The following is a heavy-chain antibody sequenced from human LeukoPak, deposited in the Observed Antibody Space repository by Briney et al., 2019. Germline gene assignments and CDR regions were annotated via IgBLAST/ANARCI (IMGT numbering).Heavy chain of an antibody. D-gene: IGHD6-19*01. J-gene: IGHJ4*02. CDR1: GYTFTDFY. CDR3: ARGGGGFYSSPDY. V-gene: IGHV1-2*02. Sequence: GASVKVSCKASGYTFTDFYIHWMRQAPGRGLEWLGWISPNTGDTSYAHKFQGRVTLTRDTSISTAFMELNRLTSDDTAVYFCARGGGGFYSSPDYWGQGTLVTVSP. CDR2: ISPNTGDT.